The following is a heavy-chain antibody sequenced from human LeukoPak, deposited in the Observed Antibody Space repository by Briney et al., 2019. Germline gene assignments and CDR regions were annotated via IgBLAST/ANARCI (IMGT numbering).Heavy chain of an antibody. D-gene: IGHD1-14*01. Sequence: SETLSLTCTASGCSISSYYWSWIRQPPGKGLEWVGYIYYSGSTKYNTSLKSRVTISVDTSKNQFSLKLSSVTAADSAVYYCARHTGRFDIWGQGTMVTVSS. CDR2: IYYSGST. CDR1: GCSISSYY. J-gene: IGHJ3*02. CDR3: ARHTGRFDI. V-gene: IGHV4-59*08.